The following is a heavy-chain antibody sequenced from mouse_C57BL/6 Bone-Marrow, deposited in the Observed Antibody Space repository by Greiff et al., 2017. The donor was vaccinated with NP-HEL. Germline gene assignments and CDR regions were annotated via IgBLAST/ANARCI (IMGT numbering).Heavy chain of an antibody. V-gene: IGHV3-6*01. J-gene: IGHJ1*03. CDR2: ISYDGSN. D-gene: IGHD1-1*01. Sequence: EVHLVESGPGLVKPSQSLSLTCSVTGYSITSGYYWNWIRQSPGNKLEWMGYISYDGSNNYNPSLKNRISITRDTSKNQFFLKLNSVTTEDTATYDCARERGYYDGSRNWYFDVWGTGTTVTVSS. CDR3: ARERGYYDGSRNWYFDV. CDR1: GYSITSGYY.